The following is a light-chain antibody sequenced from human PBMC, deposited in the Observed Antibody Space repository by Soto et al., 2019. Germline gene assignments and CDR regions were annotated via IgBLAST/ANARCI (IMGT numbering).Light chain of an antibody. CDR3: SSYTSGSTRVV. CDR1: SSDVGGYNY. Sequence: QSVLTQPASVSGSPGQLIIISCTGTSSDVGGYNYVSWYQQHPGKAPKVMIYDVSKRPSGIPNRFSGSKSGNTAALTISGLQVEDEADYYCSSYTSGSTRVVFGGGTKVTVL. J-gene: IGLJ2*01. V-gene: IGLV2-14*03. CDR2: DVS.